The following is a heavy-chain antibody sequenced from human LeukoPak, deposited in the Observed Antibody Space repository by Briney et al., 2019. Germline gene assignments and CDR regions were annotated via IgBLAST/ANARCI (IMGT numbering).Heavy chain of an antibody. D-gene: IGHD6-13*01. CDR3: ARDRSRIYDFEY. V-gene: IGHV4-34*01. Sequence: PSETLSLTCAVYGGSFSGYYWSWIRQPPGKGLEWTGEINHRGNTNYNPSLKSRVTMSSDTSKNQFSLKLSSVTAADTAVYYCARDRSRIYDFEYWGQGTLVTVSS. CDR1: GGSFSGYY. CDR2: INHRGNT. J-gene: IGHJ4*02.